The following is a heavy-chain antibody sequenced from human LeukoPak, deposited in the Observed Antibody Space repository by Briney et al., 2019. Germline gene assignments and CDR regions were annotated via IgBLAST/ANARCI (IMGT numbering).Heavy chain of an antibody. J-gene: IGHJ6*03. CDR3: ARSLRVRGVPDYMDV. D-gene: IGHD3-10*01. CDR1: GFTVSSNY. CDR2: IHKNAIT. Sequence: GGSLRLSCAASGFTVSSNYMTWVRQAPGKGLEWVSVIHKNAITYYADTVKGRFTISRDNSKNVLYLQMNRLRAEDTAVYYCARSLRVRGVPDYMDVWGKGTTVIISS. V-gene: IGHV3-53*01.